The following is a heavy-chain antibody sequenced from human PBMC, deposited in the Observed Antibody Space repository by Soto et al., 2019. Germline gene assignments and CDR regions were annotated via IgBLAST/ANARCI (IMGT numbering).Heavy chain of an antibody. J-gene: IGHJ4*02. CDR3: ARDNSMLGAPFHY. V-gene: IGHV3-53*01. CDR1: GFTVSSNS. D-gene: IGHD3-16*01. Sequence: GGSLRLSCAASGFTVSSNSMSWVRQAPGKGLEWVSLIYTDGGTYYGDSVKGRFTISRDTSKNTLSLQMTSLRADDTAVYYCARDNSMLGAPFHYWGQGTLVTVAS. CDR2: IYTDGGT.